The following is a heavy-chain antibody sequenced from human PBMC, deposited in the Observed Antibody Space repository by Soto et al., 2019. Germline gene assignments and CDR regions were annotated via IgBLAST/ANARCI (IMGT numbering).Heavy chain of an antibody. Sequence: EVQLLESGGGLVQPGGSLRLSCAASGFTFSSYAMSWVRQAPGKGLEWVSAISGGGGSKYYADSVKGRFTISRDNSKNTLYLQMNGLRAEDTAVYYCAKETTMRPAGWFDPWGQETLVTVSS. J-gene: IGHJ5*02. D-gene: IGHD3-22*01. CDR3: AKETTMRPAGWFDP. V-gene: IGHV3-23*01. CDR1: GFTFSSYA. CDR2: ISGGGGSK.